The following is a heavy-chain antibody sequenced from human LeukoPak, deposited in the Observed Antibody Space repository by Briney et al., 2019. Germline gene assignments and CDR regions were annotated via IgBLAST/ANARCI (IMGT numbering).Heavy chain of an antibody. V-gene: IGHV3-21*01. CDR3: ARALRENDAFDI. CDR1: GFTFSSYS. Sequence: GGSLRLSCAASGFTFSSYSMNWVRQAPGKGLEWVSSISSSSYIYYADSVKGRFTISRDNAKNSLYLQMNSLRAEDTAVYYCARALRENDAFDIWGQGTMVTVSS. J-gene: IGHJ3*02. D-gene: IGHD5-24*01. CDR2: ISSSSYI.